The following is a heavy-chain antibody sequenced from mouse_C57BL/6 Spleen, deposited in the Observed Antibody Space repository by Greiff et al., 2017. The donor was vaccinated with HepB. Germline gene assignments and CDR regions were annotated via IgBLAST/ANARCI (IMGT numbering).Heavy chain of an antibody. V-gene: IGHV5-16*01. J-gene: IGHJ2*01. D-gene: IGHD2-5*01. Sequence: EVNVVESEGGLVQPGSSMKLSCTASGFTFSDYYMAWVRQVPEKGLEWVANINYDGSSTYYLDSLKSRFIISRDNAKNILYLQMSSLKSEDTATYYCAREGYSNFYYFDYWGQGTTLTVSS. CDR2: INYDGSST. CDR3: AREGYSNFYYFDY. CDR1: GFTFSDYY.